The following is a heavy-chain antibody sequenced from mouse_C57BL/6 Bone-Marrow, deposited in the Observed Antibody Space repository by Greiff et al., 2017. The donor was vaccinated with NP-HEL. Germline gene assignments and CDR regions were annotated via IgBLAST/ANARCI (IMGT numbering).Heavy chain of an antibody. V-gene: IGHV3-6*01. Sequence: DVQLQESGPGLVKPSQSLSLTCSVTGYSITSGYYWNWIRQFPGNKLEWMGYISYDGSNNYNPSLKNRISITRDTSKNQFFLKLNSVTTEDTATYYCARDLFEGPFDYWGQGTTLTVSS. CDR1: GYSITSGYY. J-gene: IGHJ2*01. CDR3: ARDLFEGPFDY. CDR2: ISYDGSN. D-gene: IGHD6-2*01.